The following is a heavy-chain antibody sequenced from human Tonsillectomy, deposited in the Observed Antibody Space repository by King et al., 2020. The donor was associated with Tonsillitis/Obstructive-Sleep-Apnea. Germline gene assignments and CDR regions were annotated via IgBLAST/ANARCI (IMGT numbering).Heavy chain of an antibody. CDR3: ARGGGDY. J-gene: IGHJ4*02. CDR1: GGSISSYY. Sequence: VQLQESGPGLVKPSETLSLTCTVSGGSISSYYWSWLRPPPGKGLEWIGYIYYSGSTNYNPSLKSRVTISVDTSKNQFSLKLSSVTAADTAVYYCARGGGDYWGQGTLVTVSS. V-gene: IGHV4-59*01. CDR2: IYYSGST.